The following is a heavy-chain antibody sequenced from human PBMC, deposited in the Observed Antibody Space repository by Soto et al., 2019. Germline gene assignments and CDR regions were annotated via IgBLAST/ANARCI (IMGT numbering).Heavy chain of an antibody. J-gene: IGHJ5*02. CDR2: INTGNGNT. D-gene: IGHD2-15*01. V-gene: IGHV1-3*04. CDR3: ARDRATGFGSVVRRNWLDP. CDR1: GYIFTTSA. Sequence: QIQLVQSGAEVKKPGASVRVSCMTSGYIFTTSAMHWVRLAPGQRLEWWGWINTGNGNTQYSQNFQGRGTITRDTSAKTAYMELSSLRSEDTAVYYCARDRATGFGSVVRRNWLDPWGQGTLVTVSS.